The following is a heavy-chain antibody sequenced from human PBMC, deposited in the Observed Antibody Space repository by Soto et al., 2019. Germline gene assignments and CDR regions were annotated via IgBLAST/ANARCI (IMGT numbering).Heavy chain of an antibody. CDR3: ARQRGGYGGEFDY. CDR2: IYYSGST. J-gene: IGHJ4*02. D-gene: IGHD5-12*01. V-gene: IGHV4-39*01. Sequence: QLQLQESGPGLVKPSETLSLTCTVSGGSISSSSYYWGWIRQPPGKGLEWIGSIYYSGSTYYNPSLKSRVTISVDTSKNQFSLKLSSVTAADTAVYYCARQRGGYGGEFDYWGQGTLVTVSS. CDR1: GGSISSSSYY.